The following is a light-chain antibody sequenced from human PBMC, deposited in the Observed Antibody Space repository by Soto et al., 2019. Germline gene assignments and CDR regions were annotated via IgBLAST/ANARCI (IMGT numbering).Light chain of an antibody. Sequence: EIVLTQSPATLSLSPGERATLSCRASQSVGSYLAWYQQKPGQAPRLLISDASNRATGIPARFGGSGSGTDFTLTISSLEPEDFAVYYCQQRSNWPTITFGQGTRLEIK. V-gene: IGKV3-11*01. J-gene: IGKJ5*01. CDR2: DAS. CDR3: QQRSNWPTIT. CDR1: QSVGSY.